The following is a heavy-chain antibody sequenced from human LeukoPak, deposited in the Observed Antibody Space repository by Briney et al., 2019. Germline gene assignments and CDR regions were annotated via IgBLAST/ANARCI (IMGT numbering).Heavy chain of an antibody. V-gene: IGHV4-39*01. D-gene: IGHD2-8*02. Sequence: SETLSLTCNVSGGSISSNGYYWGWIRQPPGKGLEWIGSIFYSGSTYYNPSLKTRVTISVDTSKNQFSLNLNSVTAADTAVYYCARTTGHFDYWGQGTLVTVSS. J-gene: IGHJ4*02. CDR2: IFYSGST. CDR3: ARTTGHFDY. CDR1: GGSISSNGYY.